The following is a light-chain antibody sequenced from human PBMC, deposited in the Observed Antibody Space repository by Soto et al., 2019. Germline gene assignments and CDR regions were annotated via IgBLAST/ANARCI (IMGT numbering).Light chain of an antibody. CDR1: QSVTNN. CDR2: SAS. Sequence: VGMTQSPATLSVSPGERATLSCRASQSVTNNLAWYHQRPGQAPRLLMYSASAMATGVPARFSGSGSGTEFTLTISSLQSEDFGVYYCQQYDYWWTFGQGTKVEI. V-gene: IGKV3-15*01. J-gene: IGKJ1*01. CDR3: QQYDYWWT.